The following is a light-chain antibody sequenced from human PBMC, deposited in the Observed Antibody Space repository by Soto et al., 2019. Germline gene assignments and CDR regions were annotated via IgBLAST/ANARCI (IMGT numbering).Light chain of an antibody. CDR1: QGISRY. J-gene: IGKJ1*01. CDR3: QQYGSSGT. Sequence: ILFTPAPGTLSLSPGARTTLPGGASQGISRYLAWYQQKPGQGPRLLIYGASNRATGIPDRFSGSGSGTDFTLTISRLEPEDFAVYYCQQYGSSGTFGQGTKVDIK. CDR2: GAS. V-gene: IGKV3-20*01.